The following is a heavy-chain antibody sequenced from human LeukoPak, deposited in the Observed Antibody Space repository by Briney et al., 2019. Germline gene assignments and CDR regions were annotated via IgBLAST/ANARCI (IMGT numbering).Heavy chain of an antibody. CDR3: ASLSYGSNSFVKAIRNSYYYDMDV. Sequence: PGKSLRLSCAASGFTFTNYGMHWVCQAPGKGLEWVAVISYDGRNKYFADFVKGRFTISRDNSKNTVSLQMNSLRTEDTAVYYCASLSYGSNSFVKAIRNSYYYDMDVWGQGTAVTVSP. CDR2: ISYDGRNK. D-gene: IGHD4-17*01. J-gene: IGHJ6*01. CDR1: GFTFTNYG. V-gene: IGHV3-30*03.